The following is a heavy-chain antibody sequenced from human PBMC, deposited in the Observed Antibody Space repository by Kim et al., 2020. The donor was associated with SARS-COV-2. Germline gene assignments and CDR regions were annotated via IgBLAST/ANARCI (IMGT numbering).Heavy chain of an antibody. Sequence: GGSLRLSCAASGFTFGDYAMHWVRQAPGKGLEWVSGISWNSGSIGYADSVKGRFTISRDNAKNSLYLQMNSLRAEDTALYYCAKDHKLRFLGWLSFGWYFDYWGQGTLVTVSS. D-gene: IGHD3-3*01. CDR3: AKDHKLRFLGWLSFGWYFDY. V-gene: IGHV3-9*01. CDR1: GFTFGDYA. J-gene: IGHJ4*02. CDR2: ISWNSGSI.